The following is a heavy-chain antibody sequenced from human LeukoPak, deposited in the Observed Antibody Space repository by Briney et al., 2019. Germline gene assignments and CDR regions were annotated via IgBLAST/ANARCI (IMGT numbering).Heavy chain of an antibody. CDR2: IWYDGSNK. J-gene: IGHJ5*02. D-gene: IGHD3-10*01. CDR3: ARDRRLLDGSGRLRNSNWFDP. CDR1: GFTFSSYG. V-gene: IGHV3-33*01. Sequence: PGRSLRLSCAASGFTFSSYGMLWVRQAPGKGLEWVAVIWYDGSNKYYADSVKGRFTISKDNSKNTLYLQMNSLRAEDTAVYYCARDRRLLDGSGRLRNSNWFDPWGQGTLVTVSS.